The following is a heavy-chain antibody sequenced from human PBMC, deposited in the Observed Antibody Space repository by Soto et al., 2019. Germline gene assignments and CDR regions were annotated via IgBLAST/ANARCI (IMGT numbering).Heavy chain of an antibody. CDR3: ARERDSGDHFP. D-gene: IGHD4-17*01. CDR1: DFSFSNYW. Sequence: EEQLVESGGGLVQPGGSLRLSCAASDFSFSNYWMHWVRQAPGKGLAWVSRINSGGSFASYADSVKGRFTISRDNAKNTLYLQMDSLRAEDTAIYYCARERDSGDHFPWGQGTLVTVSS. CDR2: INSGGSFA. J-gene: IGHJ5*02. V-gene: IGHV3-74*01.